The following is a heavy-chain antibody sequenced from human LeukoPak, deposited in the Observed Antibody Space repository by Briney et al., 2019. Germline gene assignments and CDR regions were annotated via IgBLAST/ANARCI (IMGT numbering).Heavy chain of an antibody. D-gene: IGHD4/OR15-4a*01. V-gene: IGHV4-38-2*02. CDR1: GHSISGGYY. J-gene: IGHJ5*02. CDR3: ARGLSWFDP. CDR2: IFHTGNS. Sequence: PSETLSLTCSVSGHSISGGYYWGWIRQPPGKELEWIGSIFHTGNSYYNPSLKSRVTISVDTSKNQFSLKLSSVTAADTAVYYCARGLSWFDPWGQGTLVTVSS.